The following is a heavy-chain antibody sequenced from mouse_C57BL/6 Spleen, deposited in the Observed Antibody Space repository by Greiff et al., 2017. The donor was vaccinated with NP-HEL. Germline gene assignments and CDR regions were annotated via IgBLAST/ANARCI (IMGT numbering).Heavy chain of an antibody. V-gene: IGHV5-12*01. D-gene: IGHD2-3*01. CDR1: GFTFSDYY. J-gene: IGHJ2*01. Sequence: EVHLVESGGGLVQPGGSLKLSCAASGFTFSDYYMYWVRQTPEKRLEWVAYISNGGGSTYYPDTVKGRFTISRDNAKNTLYLQMSRLKSEDTAMYYCARLLDGYTVFDYWGQGTTLTVSS. CDR2: ISNGGGST. CDR3: ARLLDGYTVFDY.